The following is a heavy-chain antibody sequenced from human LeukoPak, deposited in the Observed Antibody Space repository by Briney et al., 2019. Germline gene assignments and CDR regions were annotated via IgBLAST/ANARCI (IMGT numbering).Heavy chain of an antibody. CDR2: ISGSGGIT. CDR1: GXTFSSYA. J-gene: IGHJ4*02. V-gene: IGHV3-23*01. CDR3: AFNGRDYVRGWWDY. Sequence: PGGSLRLSCAASGXTFSSYAMTWVRQAPGKGLEWVSAISGSGGITNYADSVKGRFTISRDNSKNTLFLQMNSLRAEDTAVYHCAFNGRDYVRGWWDYWGQGTLVTVSS. D-gene: IGHD4-17*01.